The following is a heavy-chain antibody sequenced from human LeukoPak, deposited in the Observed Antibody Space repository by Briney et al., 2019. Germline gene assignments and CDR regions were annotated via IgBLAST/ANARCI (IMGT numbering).Heavy chain of an antibody. J-gene: IGHJ4*02. CDR1: GFTVSTNY. CDR3: AQSSGYYSADY. D-gene: IGHD3-22*01. CDR2: ISGSGSYT. Sequence: GGSLRLSCAASGFTVSTNYMSWVRQAPGKGLEWVSYISGSGSYTSYADSVKGRFTISRDNAKNSLYLQMNSLRAEDTAVYYCAQSSGYYSADYWGQGTLLTVSS. V-gene: IGHV3-11*03.